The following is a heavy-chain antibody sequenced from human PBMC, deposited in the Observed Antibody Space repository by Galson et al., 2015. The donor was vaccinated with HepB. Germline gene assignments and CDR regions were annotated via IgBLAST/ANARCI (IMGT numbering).Heavy chain of an antibody. Sequence: SLRLSCAASGFTFGDYAMSWFRQAPGKGLEWVGFIRSKAYGGTTEYAASVKGRFTISRDDSKSIAYLQMNSLKTEDTAVYYCTSGGGYWEYYYYGMDVWGQGTTVTVSS. CDR1: GFTFGDYA. CDR2: IRSKAYGGTT. J-gene: IGHJ6*02. V-gene: IGHV3-49*03. CDR3: TSGGGYWEYYYYGMDV. D-gene: IGHD1-26*01.